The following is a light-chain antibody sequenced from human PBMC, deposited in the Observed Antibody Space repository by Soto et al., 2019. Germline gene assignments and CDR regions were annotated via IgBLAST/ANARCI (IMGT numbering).Light chain of an antibody. CDR1: QSINSH. Sequence: DIPMTQSPSSLSASVGDRVTITCRASQSINSHLNWYQQKPGKPPKLLIHTTSSLQSGVPSRFSGSGTGTDFTLTISSLQPEDFATYYCQQCDSTPQTFGGGNKVEI. CDR2: TTS. CDR3: QQCDSTPQT. J-gene: IGKJ4*01. V-gene: IGKV1-39*01.